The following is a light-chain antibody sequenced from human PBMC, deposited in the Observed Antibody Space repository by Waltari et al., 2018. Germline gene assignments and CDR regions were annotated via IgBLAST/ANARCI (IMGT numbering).Light chain of an antibody. CDR3: QQDGGSPPLT. Sequence: EIVLTQSPGTLSLSPGERATLSCRTSQSSTSYSLAWYQQKPGQAPRLLSNGAAGMATCIPDRFSGSGSGTDFTVTISRLEPEEFAVNYCQQDGGSPPLTFGGGTKVEIK. CDR2: GAA. V-gene: IGKV3-20*01. J-gene: IGKJ4*01. CDR1: QSSTSYS.